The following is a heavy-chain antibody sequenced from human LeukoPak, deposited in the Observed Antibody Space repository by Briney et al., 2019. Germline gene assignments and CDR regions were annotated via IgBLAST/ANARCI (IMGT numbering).Heavy chain of an antibody. D-gene: IGHD6-19*01. CDR1: GFTFSSYG. Sequence: PGGSLRLSCAASGFTFSSYGMHWVRQAPGKGLEWVAVISYDGSNKYYADSVKGRFTISRDNSKNMVFLQINSLRVEDTAVYYCARAHGGGWPGIFDCWGQGTLVTVSS. J-gene: IGHJ4*02. V-gene: IGHV3-30*03. CDR2: ISYDGSNK. CDR3: ARAHGGGWPGIFDC.